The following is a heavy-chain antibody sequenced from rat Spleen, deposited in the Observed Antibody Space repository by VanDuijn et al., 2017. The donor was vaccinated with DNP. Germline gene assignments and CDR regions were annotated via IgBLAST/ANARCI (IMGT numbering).Heavy chain of an antibody. CDR1: GFSLTDYS. CDR3: ARDYYSGDPFVY. D-gene: IGHD1-1*01. CDR2: MSNGGNT. Sequence: QVQLKESGPGLVQPSQTLSLTCTVSGFSLTDYSVAWLRQPPGKGLEWVAAMSNGGNTYYNSVVRSRLSISRETSRNQVFLKINSLQTEDTATYYCARDYYSGDPFVYWGQGTLVTVSS. V-gene: IGHV2-6*01. J-gene: IGHJ3*01.